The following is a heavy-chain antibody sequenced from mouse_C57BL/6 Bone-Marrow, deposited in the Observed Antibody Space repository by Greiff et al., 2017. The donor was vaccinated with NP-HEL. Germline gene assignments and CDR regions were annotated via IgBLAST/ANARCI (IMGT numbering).Heavy chain of an antibody. V-gene: IGHV5-2*01. Sequence: EVHLVESGGGLVQPGESLKLSCESNEYEFPSHDMSWVRKTPEKRLELVAAINSDGGSTYYPDTMERRFTISRDNTKKTLYLQMSSRRSEDTALYYCANYCGSSKGFAYWGQGTLVTVSA. CDR1: EYEFPSHD. CDR2: INSDGGST. D-gene: IGHD1-1*01. J-gene: IGHJ3*01. CDR3: ANYCGSSKGFAY.